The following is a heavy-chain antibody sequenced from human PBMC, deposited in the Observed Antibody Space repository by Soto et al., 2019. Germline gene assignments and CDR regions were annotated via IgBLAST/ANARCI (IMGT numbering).Heavy chain of an antibody. CDR3: AKDRGAVAGYFDY. V-gene: IGHV3-23*01. D-gene: IGHD6-19*01. CDR1: GFTFSNYA. Sequence: GGSLRLSCAASGFTFSNYAMSWVRQAPGKGLEWVSEINGSGGSTHYADSVTGRFTISRDNSKNTLYLQMNSLRAEDTAIYYCAKDRGAVAGYFDYWGQGSLVTVSS. CDR2: INGSGGST. J-gene: IGHJ4*02.